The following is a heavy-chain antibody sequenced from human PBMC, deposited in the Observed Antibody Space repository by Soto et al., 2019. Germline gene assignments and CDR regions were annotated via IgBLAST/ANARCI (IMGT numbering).Heavy chain of an antibody. D-gene: IGHD3-9*01. CDR1: GFTFSSYA. CDR2: ISGSGGST. Sequence: LRLSCAASGFTFSSYAMSWVRQAPGKGLEWVSAISGSGGSTYYADSVKGRFTISRDNSKNTLYLQMNSLRAEDTAVYYCAKSLAPLRYFDWFSNFDYWGQGTLVTASS. CDR3: AKSLAPLRYFDWFSNFDY. J-gene: IGHJ4*02. V-gene: IGHV3-23*01.